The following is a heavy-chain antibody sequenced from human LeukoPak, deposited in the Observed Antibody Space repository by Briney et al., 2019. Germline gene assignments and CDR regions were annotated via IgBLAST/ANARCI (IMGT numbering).Heavy chain of an antibody. Sequence: ASVKVSCKASGYTFTGYYMHWVRQAPGQGLEWMGWINPNSGGTNYAQKFQGRVTMTRDTSISTAYMELSRLRSGDTAVYYCARGASIMITFGGVIGFDYWGQGTLVTVSS. V-gene: IGHV1-2*02. J-gene: IGHJ4*02. D-gene: IGHD3-16*02. CDR1: GYTFTGYY. CDR2: INPNSGGT. CDR3: ARGASIMITFGGVIGFDY.